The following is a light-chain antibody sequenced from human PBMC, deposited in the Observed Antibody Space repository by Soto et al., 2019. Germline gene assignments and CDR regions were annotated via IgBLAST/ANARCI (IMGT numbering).Light chain of an antibody. V-gene: IGLV2-8*01. Sequence: QSALTQPPSASGSPGQSVTISCTGTSSDAGGYNYVSWYQQHPGKVPKLMIYEVSKRPSGVPDRFSGSKSGNTASLTVSGLQAEDEADYYCSSYGGSNNLVFGGGTKVTVL. CDR1: SSDAGGYNY. J-gene: IGLJ2*01. CDR2: EVS. CDR3: SSYGGSNNLV.